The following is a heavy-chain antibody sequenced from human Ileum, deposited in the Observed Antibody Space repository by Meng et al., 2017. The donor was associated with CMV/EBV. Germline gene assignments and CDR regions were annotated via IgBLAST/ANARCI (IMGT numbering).Heavy chain of an antibody. J-gene: IGHJ4*02. CDR2: FNHYGST. Sequence: QVQLQEWGAGLVNPSEPLSLTCAVYGGSFSGYYWSWIRQVPGKGLEWIGEFNHYGSTNYNPSLKSRVTISVDTSKNQFSLNLSSVTAADTAVYYCASGKSNLEYWGQGTLVTVSS. CDR1: GGSFSGYY. D-gene: IGHD4-11*01. V-gene: IGHV4-34*01. CDR3: ASGKSNLEY.